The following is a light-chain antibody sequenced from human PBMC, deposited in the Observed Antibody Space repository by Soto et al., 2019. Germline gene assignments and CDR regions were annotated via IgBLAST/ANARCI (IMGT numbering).Light chain of an antibody. CDR1: QSVSSN. CDR2: GAS. CDR3: QQYNNWPWT. J-gene: IGKJ1*01. Sequence: EIVMTQSPATLCLSPGERATLSCRASQSVSSNLAWYQQKPGQAPRLPIYGASTRATGIPARFSGSGSGTEFTLTISSLQSEDFAVYYCQQYNNWPWTFGQGTKVDIK. V-gene: IGKV3-15*01.